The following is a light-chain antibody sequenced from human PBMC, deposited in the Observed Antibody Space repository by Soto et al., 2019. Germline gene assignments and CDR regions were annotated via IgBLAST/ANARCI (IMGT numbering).Light chain of an antibody. V-gene: IGKV3-20*01. CDR3: QQYGNSPHA. CDR2: GAS. J-gene: IGKJ4*01. Sequence: EIVLTQSPGTLSLSPGERATLSCRASQSVSSSFLAWYQQKPGQAPRLLIYGASSRATGIPDRVRGSGSGTDFTLTISRLEPEDVAVYDCQQYGNSPHAFGGGTKVEIK. CDR1: QSVSSSF.